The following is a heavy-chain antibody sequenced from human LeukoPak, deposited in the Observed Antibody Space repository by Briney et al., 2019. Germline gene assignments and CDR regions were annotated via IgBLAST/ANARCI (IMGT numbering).Heavy chain of an antibody. D-gene: IGHD5-12*01. CDR2: ITSSGSYR. CDR3: ASENIVTTSGALFDY. V-gene: IGHV3-21*01. Sequence: PGGSLRLSCAASGFTFSRHAMNWVRQAPGGGLEWVSSITSSGSYRYHSDSVKGRFTISRDNAKNSLYLQMNSLRVEDTAVYYCASENIVTTSGALFDYWGQGTLVTVSS. CDR1: GFTFSRHA. J-gene: IGHJ4*02.